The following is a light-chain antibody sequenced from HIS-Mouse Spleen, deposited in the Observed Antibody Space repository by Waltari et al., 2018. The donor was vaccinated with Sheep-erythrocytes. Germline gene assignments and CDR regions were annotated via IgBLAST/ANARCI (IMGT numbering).Light chain of an antibody. CDR3: CSYAGSSTPWV. Sequence: QSALTQPASVSGSPGQSITISCTGTSSDVGSYNLVSWYQQHPGKAPKLMIYEGSKRSSGVSYRFSGSKSGNTAFLTSAGLQAEDEADYYCCSYAGSSTPWVFGGGTKLTVL. V-gene: IGLV2-23*01. CDR2: EGS. J-gene: IGLJ3*02. CDR1: SSDVGSYNL.